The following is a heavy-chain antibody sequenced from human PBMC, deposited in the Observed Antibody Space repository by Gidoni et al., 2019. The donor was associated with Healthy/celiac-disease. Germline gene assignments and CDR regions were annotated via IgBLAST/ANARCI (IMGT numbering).Heavy chain of an antibody. V-gene: IGHV3-20*04. J-gene: IGHJ3*02. D-gene: IGHD6-13*01. CDR1: GLTWDEDG. CDR3: ARDRSSSLFVGGAFDI. CDR2: INWNGGST. Sequence: EVQRVESGGGGVRPGGSRRRPGAASGLTWDEDGMGWVRQAPGKGLGWVSGINWNGGSTGYADSVKGRFTISRDNAKISLYLQMNSLRAEDTALYYCARDRSSSLFVGGAFDIWGQGTMVTVSS.